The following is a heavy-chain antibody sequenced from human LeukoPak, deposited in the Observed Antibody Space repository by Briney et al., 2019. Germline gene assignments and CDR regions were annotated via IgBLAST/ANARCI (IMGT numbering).Heavy chain of an antibody. D-gene: IGHD3-22*01. CDR2: ISSSGSTI. Sequence: GGSLRLSCAASGFTFSSYEINWVRQAPGKGLEWVSYISSSGSTIYYADSVKGRFTISRDNAKNSLYLQMNSLRAEDTAVYYCARDDSSFGTSFDIWGQGTMVTVSS. J-gene: IGHJ3*02. CDR1: GFTFSSYE. CDR3: ARDDSSFGTSFDI. V-gene: IGHV3-48*03.